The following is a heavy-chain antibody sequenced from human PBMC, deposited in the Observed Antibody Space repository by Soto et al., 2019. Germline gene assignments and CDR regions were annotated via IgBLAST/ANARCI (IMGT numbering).Heavy chain of an antibody. J-gene: IGHJ5*02. D-gene: IGHD6-13*01. V-gene: IGHV1-2*04. CDR1: GYTFTGYY. CDR3: ARGGSSWYRNWFDP. CDR2: INPNSGGT. Sequence: GASVKVSCTDSGYTFTGYYMHWVRQAPGQGLEWMGWINPNSGGTNYAQKFQGWVTMTRDTSISTAYMELSRLRSDDTAVYYCARGGSSWYRNWFDPWGQGTLVTVSS.